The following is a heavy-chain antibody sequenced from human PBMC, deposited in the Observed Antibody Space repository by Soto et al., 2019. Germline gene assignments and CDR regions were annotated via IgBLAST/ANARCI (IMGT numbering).Heavy chain of an antibody. CDR2: IYIDDT. CDR1: GYTFSNYG. Sequence: AQLVQSGAEVKKPGASVKVSCKASGYTFSNYGFSWMRQAPGQGLEWMGWIYIDDTKYAQNLQGRVTMTTDTSTSTVYMELRSLTSDDTAVYYCARDRDWNLDYWGQGTLVTVSS. CDR3: ARDRDWNLDY. D-gene: IGHD1-1*01. J-gene: IGHJ4*02. V-gene: IGHV1-18*01.